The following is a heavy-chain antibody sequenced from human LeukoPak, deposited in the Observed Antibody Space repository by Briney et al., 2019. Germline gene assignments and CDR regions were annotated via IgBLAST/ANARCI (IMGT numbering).Heavy chain of an antibody. Sequence: SGTLSLTCAVSGGSISTDNWWTWVRQPPGKGLEWIGEVYHRGSTNYNPSLKSRVTISVDKSKNQFSLQLNSVTPEDTAVYYCVRVEYSSSYYFDSWGQGTLVAVSS. CDR3: VRVEYSSSYYFDS. J-gene: IGHJ4*02. CDR1: GGSISTDNW. CDR2: VYHRGST. V-gene: IGHV4-4*02. D-gene: IGHD6-6*01.